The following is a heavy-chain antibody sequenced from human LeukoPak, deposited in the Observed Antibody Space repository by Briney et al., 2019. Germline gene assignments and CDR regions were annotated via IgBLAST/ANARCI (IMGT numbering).Heavy chain of an antibody. Sequence: PGGSLRLSCSATGFTFTRYWMHWVRPAPGKGLVGVSRVHKDGTGRIYADAVKGRITISRENAKSSVFLELNSLRAEDTATYYCARGGLDHAFDIWGQGTMVTVSS. D-gene: IGHD3/OR15-3a*01. CDR2: VHKDGTGR. CDR1: GFTFTRYW. V-gene: IGHV3-74*01. J-gene: IGHJ3*02. CDR3: ARGGLDHAFDI.